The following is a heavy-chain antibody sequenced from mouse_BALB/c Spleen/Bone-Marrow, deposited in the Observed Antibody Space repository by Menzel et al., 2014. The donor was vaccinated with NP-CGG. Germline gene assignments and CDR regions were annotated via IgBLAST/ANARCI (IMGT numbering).Heavy chain of an antibody. Sequence: LVESGAELVKPGASVKLSCKAPGYTFTSYYMYWVKQRPGQGLEWIGEINPSNGGTNFNEKFKSRATLTVDKSSSTAYMQLSSLTSEDSAVYYCTRLPHWGQGTSVTVSS. CDR2: INPSNGGT. V-gene: IGHV1S81*02. CDR1: GYTFTSYY. CDR3: TRLPH. J-gene: IGHJ4*01. D-gene: IGHD5-1*01.